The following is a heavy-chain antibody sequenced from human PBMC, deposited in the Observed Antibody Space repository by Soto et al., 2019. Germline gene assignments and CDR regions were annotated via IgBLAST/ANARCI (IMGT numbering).Heavy chain of an antibody. CDR2: ISGSGGST. J-gene: IGHJ4*02. CDR1: GFTFSSYA. V-gene: IGHV3-23*01. CDR3: AKDLRLLWFGELWG. D-gene: IGHD3-10*01. Sequence: EVQLLESGGGLVQPGGSLRLSCAASGFTFSSYAMSWVRQAPGKGLEWVSAISGSGGSTYCADSVKGRFTISRDNSKNTLYLQMNSLRAEDTAVYYCAKDLRLLWFGELWGWGQGTLVTVSS.